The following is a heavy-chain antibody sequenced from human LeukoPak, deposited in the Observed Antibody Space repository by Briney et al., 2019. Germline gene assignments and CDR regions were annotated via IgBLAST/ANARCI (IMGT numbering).Heavy chain of an antibody. CDR2: INHNGNVN. D-gene: IGHD3-16*01. J-gene: IGHJ6*02. CDR3: ARGGGLDV. Sequence: GGSLRLSCAASGFTFSSYWMNWARQAPGKGLEWVASINHNGNVNYYVDPVKGRFTISRDNAKNSLYLQMSNLRAEDTAVYFCARGGGLDVWGQGATVTVSS. CDR1: GFTFSSYW. V-gene: IGHV3-7*03.